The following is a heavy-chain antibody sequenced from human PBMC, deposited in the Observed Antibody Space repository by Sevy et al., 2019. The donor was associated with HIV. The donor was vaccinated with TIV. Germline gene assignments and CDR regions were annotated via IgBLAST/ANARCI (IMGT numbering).Heavy chain of an antibody. CDR2: LSGSGGAT. D-gene: IGHD6-13*01. J-gene: IGHJ4*01. Sequence: GGSLRLSCAASGFTLSSYAMSWVRQAPGKGLEWVSALSGSGGATYHVDSAKGRFTISRDNSKNTLYLQMNSLRAEDTAVYYCAKEPTYTSSWYVDYWGHGSLVTVSS. CDR1: GFTLSSYA. CDR3: AKEPTYTSSWYVDY. V-gene: IGHV3-23*01.